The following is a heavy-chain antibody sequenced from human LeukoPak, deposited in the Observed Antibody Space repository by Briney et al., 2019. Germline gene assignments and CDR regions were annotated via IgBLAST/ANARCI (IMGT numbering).Heavy chain of an antibody. V-gene: IGHV3-53*01. Sequence: PGGSLRLSCAASGFTVSSNYMSWVRQAPGKGLEWVSVIYSGGSTYYADSVEGRFTISRDNSKNTLYLQMNSLRAEDTAVYYCANGMTTVSPFVFDYWGQGTLVTVSS. CDR3: ANGMTTVSPFVFDY. D-gene: IGHD4-17*01. CDR1: GFTVSSNY. CDR2: IYSGGST. J-gene: IGHJ4*02.